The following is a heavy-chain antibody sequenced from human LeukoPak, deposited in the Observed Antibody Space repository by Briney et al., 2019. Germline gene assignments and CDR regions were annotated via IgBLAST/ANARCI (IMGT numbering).Heavy chain of an antibody. CDR2: INHSGST. CDR1: GGSFSGYY. Sequence: SEILSLTCAVYGGSFSGYYWSWIRQPPGKGLEWIGEINHSGSTNYNPSLKSRVTISVDTSKNQFSLKLSSVTAADTAVYYCARLGRLWSTMVRPFDYWGQGTQVTVSS. CDR3: ARLGRLWSTMVRPFDY. V-gene: IGHV4-34*01. D-gene: IGHD3-10*01. J-gene: IGHJ4*02.